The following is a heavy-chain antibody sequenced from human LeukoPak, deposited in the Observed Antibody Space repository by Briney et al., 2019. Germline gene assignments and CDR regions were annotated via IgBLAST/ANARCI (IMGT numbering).Heavy chain of an antibody. Sequence: PSETLSLTCTVSGDSIRSDYWSWIRQPPGKGLEWIGYINYSGNSNYNPSLKSRVTVSVDTSKNQFSLKLSSLTAADTAVYYCRASRPGGLDYWGQGTLVTVSS. CDR2: INYSGNS. J-gene: IGHJ4*02. CDR3: RASRPGGLDY. D-gene: IGHD6-6*01. CDR1: GDSIRSDY. V-gene: IGHV4-59*08.